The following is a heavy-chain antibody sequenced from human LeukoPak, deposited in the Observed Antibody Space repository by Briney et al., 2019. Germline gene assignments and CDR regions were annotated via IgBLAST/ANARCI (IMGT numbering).Heavy chain of an antibody. V-gene: IGHV4-31*03. D-gene: IGHD1-26*01. Sequence: SETLSLTCTVSGGSISSGGYYWSWIRQHPGKGLEWIGYIYYSGSTYYNPSLKSRVTISVDTSKNQFSLKLSSVTAADTAVYYCARGRGLVGYYYYYLDVWGKGTTVTVSS. CDR2: IYYSGST. CDR1: GGSISSGGYY. CDR3: ARGRGLVGYYYYYLDV. J-gene: IGHJ6*03.